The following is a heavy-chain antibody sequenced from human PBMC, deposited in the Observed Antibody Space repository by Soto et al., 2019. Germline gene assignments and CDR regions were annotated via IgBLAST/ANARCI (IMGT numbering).Heavy chain of an antibody. CDR1: GDSISTYY. CDR2: LYDSGST. D-gene: IGHD3-10*01. Sequence: QVQLQESGPGLVKPSETLSLTCTVSGDSISTYYWSWIRQPPGKGLEWIGYLYDSGSTHYNPSLKSRVTNSVDTSKNQFSLKLTSVTAADTAVYYWARENYYGSGTYFRLDVWGQGTRVTVSS. CDR3: ARENYYGSGTYFRLDV. V-gene: IGHV4-59*01. J-gene: IGHJ6*02.